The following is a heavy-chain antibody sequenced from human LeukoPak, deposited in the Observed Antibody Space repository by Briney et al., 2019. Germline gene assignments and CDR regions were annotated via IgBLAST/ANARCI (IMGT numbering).Heavy chain of an antibody. CDR3: TTLYGGSLDY. CDR1: GFTFSTYW. D-gene: IGHD5-12*01. Sequence: GSLRLSCAASGFTFSTYWMYWVRQAPGTGLVWVSRIKYDGTSTSYADSVKGRFTISRDNAKNTLYLQMNSLRAEDTAVYYCTTLYGGSLDYWGQGTLVTVSS. J-gene: IGHJ4*02. CDR2: IKYDGTST. V-gene: IGHV3-74*01.